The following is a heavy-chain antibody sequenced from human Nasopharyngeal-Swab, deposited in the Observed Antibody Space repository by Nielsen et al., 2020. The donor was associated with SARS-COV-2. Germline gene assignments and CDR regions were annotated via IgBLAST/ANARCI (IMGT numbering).Heavy chain of an antibody. D-gene: IGHD1-26*01. J-gene: IGHJ4*02. CDR3: ARGSTLIDY. CDR2: ISGNIGTT. CDR1: GYTFTSYG. Sequence: ASVKVSCKASGYTFTSYGISWVRQAPGQGLEWMGWISGNIGTTNYAQNLQGRVTVTTDTSTSTAYMELRNLRSDDTAVYYCARGSTLIDYWGQGTLVTVSS. V-gene: IGHV1-18*01.